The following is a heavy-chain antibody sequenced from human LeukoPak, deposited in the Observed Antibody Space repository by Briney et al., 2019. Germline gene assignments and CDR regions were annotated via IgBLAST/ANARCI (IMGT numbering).Heavy chain of an antibody. Sequence: SVKVSCKASGGIFSSYAISWVRQAPGQGLEWMGRIIPIHGTANYAQKFQGRVTITADKSTSTAYMELSSLRSEDTAVYYCARAPDGGAFDIWGQGTMVTVSS. V-gene: IGHV1-69*04. D-gene: IGHD3-16*01. CDR3: ARAPDGGAFDI. J-gene: IGHJ3*02. CDR2: IIPIHGTA. CDR1: GGIFSSYA.